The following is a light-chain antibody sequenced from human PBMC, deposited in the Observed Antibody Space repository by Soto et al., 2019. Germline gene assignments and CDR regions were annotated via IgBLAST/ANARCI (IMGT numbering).Light chain of an antibody. CDR2: DAS. CDR3: QQYGSSRT. Sequence: DIQMTQSPSTLSASVGDRVTITCRASQSISSWLAWYQQKPGKAPKLLIYDASSLESGVPQRFSGSGSGTDFTLTISRLEPEDFAVYYCQQYGSSRTFGQGTKVDIK. CDR1: QSISSW. V-gene: IGKV1-5*01. J-gene: IGKJ1*01.